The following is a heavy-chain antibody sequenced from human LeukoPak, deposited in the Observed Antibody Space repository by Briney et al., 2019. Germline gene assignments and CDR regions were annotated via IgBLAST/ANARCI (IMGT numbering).Heavy chain of an antibody. D-gene: IGHD5-24*01. J-gene: IGHJ4*02. Sequence: SETLSLTCTVSGGSISSYYWSWIRQPPGKGLEWIGYIYYSGSTNYSPSLKSRVTISVDTSKNQFSLKLSSVTAADTAVYYCARHYRRWLQLGLDYWGQGTRVTVSS. CDR1: GGSISSYY. V-gene: IGHV4-59*08. CDR2: IYYSGST. CDR3: ARHYRRWLQLGLDY.